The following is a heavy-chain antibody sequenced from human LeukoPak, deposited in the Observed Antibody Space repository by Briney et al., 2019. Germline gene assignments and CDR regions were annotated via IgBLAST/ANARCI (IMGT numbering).Heavy chain of an antibody. V-gene: IGHV3-74*01. Sequence: GGSLRLSCAASGFTFSDTWMHWFRQAPGKGLVWVSYIKNDGITTAYADSVKGRFTIFRDNAMNTLFLQMNSLRAEDTAMYYCARDRYYIQDYWGQGTLVTVSS. J-gene: IGHJ4*02. CDR1: GFTFSDTW. CDR3: ARDRYYIQDY. D-gene: IGHD3-22*01. CDR2: IKNDGITT.